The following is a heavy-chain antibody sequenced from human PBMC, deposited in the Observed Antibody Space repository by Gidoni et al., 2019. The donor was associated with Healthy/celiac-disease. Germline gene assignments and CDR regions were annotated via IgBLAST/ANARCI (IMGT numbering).Heavy chain of an antibody. CDR2: INHSGST. CDR3: ARRGYRLPAGGMDV. Sequence: HVQLQQWGAGLLKPSETLSLTCAVYGGSFSGYYWSWIRQPPGKGLEWIGEINHSGSTNYNPYLKSRVTISVDTSKNQFSLKLSSVTAADTAVYYCARRGYRLPAGGMDVWGQGTTVNVSS. V-gene: IGHV4-34*01. J-gene: IGHJ6*02. CDR1: GGSFSGYY. D-gene: IGHD5-18*01.